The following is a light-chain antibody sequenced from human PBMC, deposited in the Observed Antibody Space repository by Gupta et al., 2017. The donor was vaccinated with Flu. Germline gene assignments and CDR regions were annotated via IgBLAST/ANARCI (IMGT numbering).Light chain of an antibody. Sequence: TISYTGSSSDITDDNNISCYHQRHTGQAPNLVIYDVSNRHSGVAIRFSGSKYGNAAALTTSGLQTEDEAVYYCSSYTRMPTDVLFGGGTKVTV. J-gene: IGLJ2*01. V-gene: IGLV2-14*03. CDR1: SSDITDDNN. CDR2: DVS. CDR3: SSYTRMPTDVL.